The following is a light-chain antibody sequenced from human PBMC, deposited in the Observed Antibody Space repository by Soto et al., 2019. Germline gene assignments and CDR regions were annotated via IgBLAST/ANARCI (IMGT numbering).Light chain of an antibody. J-gene: IGKJ5*01. CDR1: QSVSSY. Sequence: EMLLTRSPATGSWSPREVAAVCCRASQSVSSYLAWYQQKPGQAPRLIIYDASNRATGIPARFSGSGSGTDFTLPISSLEPEDFAVYYCQQYGSSPPITFGQGTRLEIK. CDR2: DAS. V-gene: IGKV3-11*01. CDR3: QQYGSSPPIT.